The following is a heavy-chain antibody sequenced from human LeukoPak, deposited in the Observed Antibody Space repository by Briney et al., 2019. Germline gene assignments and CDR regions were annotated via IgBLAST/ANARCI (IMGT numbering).Heavy chain of an antibody. CDR3: TTERYYDFWSGYYTTPDY. CDR1: GFTFSSYG. J-gene: IGHJ4*02. D-gene: IGHD3-3*01. V-gene: IGHV3-15*01. Sequence: GGSLRLSCAASGFTFSSYGMSWVRQAPGKGLEWVGRIKSKTDGGTTDYAAPVKGRFTISRDDSKNTLYLQMNSLKTEDTAVYYCTTERYYDFWSGYYTTPDYWGQGTLVTVSS. CDR2: IKSKTDGGTT.